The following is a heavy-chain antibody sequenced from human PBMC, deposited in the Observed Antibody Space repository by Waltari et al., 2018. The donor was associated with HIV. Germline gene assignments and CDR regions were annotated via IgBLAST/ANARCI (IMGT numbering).Heavy chain of an antibody. CDR1: GYPFTAYY. Sequence: QAHLVQSGADVQKPGASVRVSCKASGYPFTAYYIHWVRQAPGQGLEWMGWMTPSNGATNSAQKFQGRLTMTRDTYITTAYMELSSLTSDDTAVYWCAAMRAYFHTSGSDTLDYWGQGTLVTVSS. V-gene: IGHV1-2*02. J-gene: IGHJ4*02. D-gene: IGHD3-10*01. CDR3: AAMRAYFHTSGSDTLDY. CDR2: MTPSNGAT.